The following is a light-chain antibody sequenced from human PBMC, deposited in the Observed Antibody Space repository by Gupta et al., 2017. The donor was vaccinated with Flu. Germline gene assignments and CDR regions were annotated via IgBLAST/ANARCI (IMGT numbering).Light chain of an antibody. V-gene: IGKV1-39*01. CDR2: AAS. Sequence: PSSLSASVGDRVTITCRASQRISSYLNWYQQKPGKAPKLLIYAASRVQSGVPSRFSGSGSGTDFTLTISRLQPEDFATYYCQQSDSTPWTFGQGTKEEIK. CDR3: QQSDSTPWT. J-gene: IGKJ1*01. CDR1: QRISSY.